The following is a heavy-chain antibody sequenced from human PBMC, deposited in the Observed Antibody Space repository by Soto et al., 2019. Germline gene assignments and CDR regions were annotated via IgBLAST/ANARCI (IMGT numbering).Heavy chain of an antibody. Sequence: QVQLQESGPGLVKASGTLSLTCAVSGGSINSDDWWSWVRQSPGKGLEWIGEISRSGKINYNPSLKSRVTMSMDKSKNQLSLNLFSVTAADTVVYYCARDHRYGDNWAFDYWGQGAQVTVS. J-gene: IGHJ4*02. D-gene: IGHD3-16*02. CDR3: ARDHRYGDNWAFDY. CDR2: ISRSGKI. V-gene: IGHV4-4*02. CDR1: GGSINSDDW.